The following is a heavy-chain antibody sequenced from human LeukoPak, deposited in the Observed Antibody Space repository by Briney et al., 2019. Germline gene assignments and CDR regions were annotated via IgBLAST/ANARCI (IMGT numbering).Heavy chain of an antibody. CDR3: ARDKVGDYYDSSGFDY. CDR2: IYYSGST. CDR1: GGSISSGGYY. V-gene: IGHV4-31*03. D-gene: IGHD3-22*01. J-gene: IGHJ4*02. Sequence: SETLSLTCTVSGGSISSGGYYWSWIRQHPGKGLEWIVYIYYSGSTYYNPSLKSRVTISVYTSKNQFSLKLSSVTAADTAVYYCARDKVGDYYDSSGFDYWGQGTLVTVSS.